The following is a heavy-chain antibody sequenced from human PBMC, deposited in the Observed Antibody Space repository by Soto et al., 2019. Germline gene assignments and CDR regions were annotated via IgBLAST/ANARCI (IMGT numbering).Heavy chain of an antibody. V-gene: IGHV1-24*01. D-gene: IGHD1-1*01. CDR2: FDPEDGET. CDR3: AAELERRVVENYYYGMDV. Sequence: ASVKVSCKVSGYTLTELSMHWVRQAPGKGLEWMGGFDPEDGETIYAQKFQGRVTMTEDTSTDTAYMELSSLGSEDTAVYYCAAELERRVVENYYYGMDVWGQGTTVTVSS. J-gene: IGHJ6*02. CDR1: GYTLTELS.